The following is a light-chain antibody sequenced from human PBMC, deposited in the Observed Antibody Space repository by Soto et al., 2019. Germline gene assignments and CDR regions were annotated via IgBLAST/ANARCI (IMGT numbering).Light chain of an antibody. Sequence: QSALTQPASVPGSPGQSITISCTGTSSDVGGYNYVSWYQQHPGKAPKLMIYDVSNRPSGVSNRFSGSKSGNTASLTISGLQAEDEADYYCSSYTSSSTPLYVFGTGTKVPVL. CDR3: SSYTSSSTPLYV. J-gene: IGLJ1*01. CDR1: SSDVGGYNY. V-gene: IGLV2-14*01. CDR2: DVS.